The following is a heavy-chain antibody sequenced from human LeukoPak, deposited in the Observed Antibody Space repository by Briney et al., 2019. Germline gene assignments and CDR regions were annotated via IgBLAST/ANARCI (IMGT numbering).Heavy chain of an antibody. CDR1: GGSFSGYY. V-gene: IGHV4-34*01. D-gene: IGHD2-2*01. CDR2: INHSGST. Sequence: PSETLSLTCAVYGGSFSGYYWSWIRQPPGKGLEWIGEINHSGSTNYNPSLKSRVTISVDTSKNQFSLKLSSVTAADTAVYYCAGVRCSSTSCYASDYWGQGTLVTVSS. CDR3: AGVRCSSTSCYASDY. J-gene: IGHJ4*02.